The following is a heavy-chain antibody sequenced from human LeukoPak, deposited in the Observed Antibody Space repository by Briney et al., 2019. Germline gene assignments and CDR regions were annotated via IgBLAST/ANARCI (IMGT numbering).Heavy chain of an antibody. CDR2: ISGSGGST. J-gene: IGHJ4*02. V-gene: IGHV3-23*01. Sequence: GGSLRLSCAASGFTFSSYAMSWVRQAPGKGLEWVSAISGSGGSTYYADSVKGRFTISRDNSKNTLYLQMDSLRAEDTAVYYCAKDRDGYSYGYGPYDYWGQGTLVTVSS. CDR3: AKDRDGYSYGYGPYDY. D-gene: IGHD5-18*01. CDR1: GFTFSSYA.